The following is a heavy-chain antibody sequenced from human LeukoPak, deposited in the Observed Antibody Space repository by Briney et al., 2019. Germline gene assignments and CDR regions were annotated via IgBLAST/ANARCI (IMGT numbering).Heavy chain of an antibody. J-gene: IGHJ6*03. Sequence: VGSLRLSCAASGFTFSSYWMSWVRQAPGKGLEWVANIKQDGSEKYYVDSVKGRFTISRDNAKNSLYLQMNSLRAEDAAVYYCARDRGSASWPYYYYYYMDVWGKGTTVTVSS. D-gene: IGHD2-2*01. CDR2: IKQDGSEK. V-gene: IGHV3-7*01. CDR3: ARDRGSASWPYYYYYYMDV. CDR1: GFTFSSYW.